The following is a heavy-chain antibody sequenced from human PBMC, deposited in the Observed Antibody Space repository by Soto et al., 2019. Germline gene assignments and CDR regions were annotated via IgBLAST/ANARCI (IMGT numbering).Heavy chain of an antibody. CDR2: MNPNSANT. CDR3: ARWSSFDWSFHY. D-gene: IGHD3-9*01. CDR1: GHTFSSYD. V-gene: IGHV1-8*01. J-gene: IGHJ4*02. Sequence: ASVKVSCKASGHTFSSYDINWVRQATGQGLEWMGWMNPNSANTGYAQKFQCRVTMTRNTSISTAYMELSSLRSEDTAMYYCARWSSFDWSFHYWGQGTLVTVSS.